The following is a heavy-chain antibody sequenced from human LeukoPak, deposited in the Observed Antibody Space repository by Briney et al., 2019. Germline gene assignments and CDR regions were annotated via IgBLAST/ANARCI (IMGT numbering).Heavy chain of an antibody. Sequence: ASVKVSCKASGYTFTGYYLHWARQAPGQGLEWMGRINPKSGGTNYAQKFQGRVTMTRDTSISTAYMELNRLRSDDTPVYYCARDGERGPYYFDSWGQGTLVTVSS. V-gene: IGHV1-2*06. CDR3: ARDGERGPYYFDS. CDR2: INPKSGGT. J-gene: IGHJ4*02. CDR1: GYTFTGYY. D-gene: IGHD3-10*01.